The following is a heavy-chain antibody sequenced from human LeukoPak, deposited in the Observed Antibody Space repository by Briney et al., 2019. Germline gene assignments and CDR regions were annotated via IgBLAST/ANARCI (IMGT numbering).Heavy chain of an antibody. CDR3: ARAPTSEQQLQFDY. CDR1: GFTLSSYA. J-gene: IGHJ4*02. V-gene: IGHV3-21*01. Sequence: GGSLRLSCAASGFTLSSYAMSWVRQGPGKGLEWVSSISSTSTYIYYADSVKGRFTISRDYPKNSLYLQMNSLRAEDTAVYYCARAPTSEQQLQFDYWGQGTLVTVSS. CDR2: ISSTSTYI. D-gene: IGHD6-13*01.